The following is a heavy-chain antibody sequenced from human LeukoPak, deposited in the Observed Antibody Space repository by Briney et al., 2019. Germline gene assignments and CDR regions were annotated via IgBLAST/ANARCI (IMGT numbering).Heavy chain of an antibody. V-gene: IGHV1-24*01. CDR2: FDPEDGET. CDR3: AIAYCGGDCSYYFDY. Sequence: GASVKVSCKVSGYTLTELSMHWVRQAPGKGLEWMGGFDPEDGETIYAQKFQGRVTMTEDTSTDTAYMELSSLRSEDTAVYYCAIAYCGGDCSYYFDYWGQGTLVTVSS. J-gene: IGHJ4*02. CDR1: GYTLTELS. D-gene: IGHD2-21*01.